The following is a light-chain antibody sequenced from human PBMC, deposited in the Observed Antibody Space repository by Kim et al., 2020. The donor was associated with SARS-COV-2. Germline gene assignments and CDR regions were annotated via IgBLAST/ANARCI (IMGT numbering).Light chain of an antibody. Sequence: GQSIAISCSGTTSDGGGYNYVSWFQQHPGKVPKLMIYDVNKRPSGVSSRFSGSKSGNTASLTISGLQPEDEADYYCISYTTTDTLVFGGGTKLTVL. CDR3: ISYTTTDTLV. CDR2: DVN. J-gene: IGLJ2*01. CDR1: TSDGGGYNY. V-gene: IGLV2-14*04.